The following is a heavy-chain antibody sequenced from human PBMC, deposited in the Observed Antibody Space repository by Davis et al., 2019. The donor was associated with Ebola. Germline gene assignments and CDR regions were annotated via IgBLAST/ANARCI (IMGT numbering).Heavy chain of an antibody. J-gene: IGHJ6*03. Sequence: GGSLRLSCAASGFTVSSNYMSWVRQAPGKGLEWVSVIYSGGSTYFADSVKGRFTISRDNSKNTLYLQMNSLRAEDTAVYYCARTLGYCSSTSCLYYDYYYMDVWGKGTTVTVSS. V-gene: IGHV3-53*01. D-gene: IGHD2-2*03. CDR2: IYSGGST. CDR3: ARTLGYCSSTSCLYYDYYYMDV. CDR1: GFTVSSNY.